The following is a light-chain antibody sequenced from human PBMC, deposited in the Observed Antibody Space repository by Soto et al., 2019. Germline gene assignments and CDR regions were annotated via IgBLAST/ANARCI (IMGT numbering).Light chain of an antibody. CDR1: QSISVY. CDR3: HHYATSSPT. J-gene: IGKJ2*01. V-gene: IGKV1-5*01. Sequence: DIQMTQSPSTLSASVGDRVTITCRASQSISVYLAWYQQRPREAPKLLIYGGSSLESGVPSRFSGSGSGSEFTLTISSLQPTDFATYYCHHYATSSPTFGQGAKLEI. CDR2: GGS.